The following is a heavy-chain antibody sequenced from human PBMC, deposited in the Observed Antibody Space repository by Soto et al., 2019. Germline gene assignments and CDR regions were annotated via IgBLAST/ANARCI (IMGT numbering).Heavy chain of an antibody. V-gene: IGHV1-69*06. CDR2: IIPMSGRT. J-gene: IGHJ5*02. D-gene: IGHD4-17*01. CDR3: ALGSDYLFDP. CDR1: GGTFSTYA. Sequence: QIQLVQSGAEVKKPGSSVKVSCKASGGTFSTYAISWVRQAPGQGLEWMGGIIPMSGRTTYAQKFQDRVTITADKSTTPAYMEPGSLRSEDTAVYYCALGSDYLFDPWGRGTLVTVSS.